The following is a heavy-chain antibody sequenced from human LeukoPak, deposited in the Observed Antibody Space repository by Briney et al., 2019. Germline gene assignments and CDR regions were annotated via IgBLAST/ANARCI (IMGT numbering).Heavy chain of an antibody. CDR3: ASFNSGWYTY. CDR1: GGSLSSYY. D-gene: IGHD6-19*01. CDR2: IYYTGST. V-gene: IGHV4-59*08. J-gene: IGHJ4*02. Sequence: SETLSLTCTVSGGSLSSYYWSWIRQPPGKGLECIGYIYYTGSTNYNPSLKSRVTISVNTSKSQFSLRLSSVTAADTAVYYCASFNSGWYTYWGQGTLVTVSS.